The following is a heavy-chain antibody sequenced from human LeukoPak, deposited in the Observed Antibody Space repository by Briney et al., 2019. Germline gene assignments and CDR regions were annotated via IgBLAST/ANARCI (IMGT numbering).Heavy chain of an antibody. CDR3: ARGYYYDSSGYYYFDY. CDR1: GYTFTSYG. D-gene: IGHD3-22*01. CDR2: ISAYNGNT. Sequence: GASVKVSCKASGYTFTSYGIIWVRQAPGQGLEWMGWISAYNGNTNYAQKLQGRVTMTTDTSTSTAYMELRSLRSDDTAVYYCARGYYYDSSGYYYFDYWGQGTLVTVSS. V-gene: IGHV1-18*01. J-gene: IGHJ4*02.